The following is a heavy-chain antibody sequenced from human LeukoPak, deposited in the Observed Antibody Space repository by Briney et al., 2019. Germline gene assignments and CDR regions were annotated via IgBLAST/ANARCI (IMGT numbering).Heavy chain of an antibody. D-gene: IGHD4-17*01. V-gene: IGHV3-23*01. Sequence: GGSLRRSCAASGFTFNSYAMNWVRQAPGKGLECVSSISGSGGRTYCADSVKGRFTISRDNSKNTLYLQMNSLRAEDTAEYYCAKDRDDYGDPDVFDMWGQGTMVTVS. CDR3: AKDRDDYGDPDVFDM. J-gene: IGHJ3*02. CDR1: GFTFNSYA. CDR2: ISGSGGRT.